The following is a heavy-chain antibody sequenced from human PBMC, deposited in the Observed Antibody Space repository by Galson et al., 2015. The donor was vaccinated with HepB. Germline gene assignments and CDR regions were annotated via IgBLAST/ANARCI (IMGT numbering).Heavy chain of an antibody. V-gene: IGHV3-30*18. Sequence: SLRLSCAASGFVFSYYGMHWVRQAPGKGLEWVAFISYDAKNINYADSVKGRFTVSRDNSKNTLDLQMNSLRAEDTAVYYCAKRYTGTYSSSDYWGQGTLVTASS. CDR3: AKRYTGTYSSSDY. CDR2: ISYDAKNI. D-gene: IGHD1-26*01. CDR1: GFVFSYYG. J-gene: IGHJ4*02.